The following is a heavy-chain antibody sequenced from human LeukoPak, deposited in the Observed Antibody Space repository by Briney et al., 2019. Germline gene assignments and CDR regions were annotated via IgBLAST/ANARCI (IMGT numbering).Heavy chain of an antibody. V-gene: IGHV3-7*01. Sequence: PGGSLRLSCAASGFTFSSSWMAWVRQAPGQGLERVASIKPDGSEKYYVDSVKGRFIISRDNVKNSLHLHMNRLRAEDTAVYYCEGGAAVAAAVFDYWGQGILATVSS. CDR1: GFTFSSSW. CDR2: IKPDGSEK. CDR3: EGGAAVAAAVFDY. D-gene: IGHD2-15*01. J-gene: IGHJ4*02.